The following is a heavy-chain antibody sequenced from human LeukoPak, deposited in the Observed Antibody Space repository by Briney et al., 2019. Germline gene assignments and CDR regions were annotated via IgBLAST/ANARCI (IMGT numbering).Heavy chain of an antibody. D-gene: IGHD5-18*01. CDR1: GYTFTGYY. V-gene: IGHV1-2*02. CDR2: INPNSGGT. J-gene: IGHJ4*02. Sequence: GASVKVSCKASGYTFTGYYMHWVRQAPRQGLEWMGWINPNSGGTNYAQKFQGRVTMTRDTSISTAYMELSRLRSDDTAVYYCARGDGPVDTAMVTLSHWGQGTLVTVSS. CDR3: ARGDGPVDTAMVTLSH.